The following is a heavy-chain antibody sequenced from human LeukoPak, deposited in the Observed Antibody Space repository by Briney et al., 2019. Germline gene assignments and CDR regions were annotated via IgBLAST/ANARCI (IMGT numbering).Heavy chain of an antibody. Sequence: MPSETLSLTCTVSGGSISSYYWSWIRQPPGKGLEWIGYIYYSGSTNYNPSLKSRVTISVDTSKNQFSLKLSSVTAADTAVYYCARIPHPWLGMVFDYWGQGTLVTVSS. CDR1: GGSISSYY. V-gene: IGHV4-59*01. CDR2: IYYSGST. D-gene: IGHD6-19*01. J-gene: IGHJ4*02. CDR3: ARIPHPWLGMVFDY.